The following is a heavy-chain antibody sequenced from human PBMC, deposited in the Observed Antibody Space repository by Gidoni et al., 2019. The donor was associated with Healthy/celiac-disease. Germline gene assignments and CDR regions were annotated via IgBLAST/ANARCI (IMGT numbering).Heavy chain of an antibody. Sequence: EVQLVESGGGLVQPGGSLRLSCSPSGFTSTSYWMHWVRQAPGKGLVWFTRINNDGSSTRYADSVKGRFTISRDNAKNTLYLQMNSLRAEDTAVYYCARPPPYYGGNEYFQHWGQGTLVTVSS. CDR1: GFTSTSYW. CDR2: INNDGSST. V-gene: IGHV3-74*02. CDR3: ARPPPYYGGNEYFQH. D-gene: IGHD4-17*01. J-gene: IGHJ1*01.